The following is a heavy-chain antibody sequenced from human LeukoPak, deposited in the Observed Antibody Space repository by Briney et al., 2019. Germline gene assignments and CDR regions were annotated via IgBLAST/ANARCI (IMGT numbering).Heavy chain of an antibody. CDR2: INPNSGGT. V-gene: IGHV1-2*02. D-gene: IGHD1/OR15-1a*01. CDR3: ARDRGWTNDAFDI. Sequence: ASVNVSSKATGYTFTGHDMHWVRQAPGPGLEWMGWINPNSGGTNYAKTFQGRVTMTRDTSISTAYMDLSRLRSDATTVYYCARDRGWTNDAFDIWGQGTMVTVSS. CDR1: GYTFTGHD. J-gene: IGHJ3*02.